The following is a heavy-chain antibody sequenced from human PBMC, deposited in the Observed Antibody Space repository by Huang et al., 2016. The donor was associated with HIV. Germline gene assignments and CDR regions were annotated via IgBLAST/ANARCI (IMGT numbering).Heavy chain of an antibody. CDR2: INHVGKT. D-gene: IGHD2-2*01. CDR1: GDSFSDFF. V-gene: IGHV4-34*01. Sequence: QVRLDQWGAGLLKPSETLSLTCAVYGDSFSDFFWSWIRQSPGKGLEGIGEINHVGKTNYNPSLKSRVTSAVDTSKNQFSLKLKSVTVDDTSMYYCVRGRGTSWSFFDTWGQGSLVTVFS. J-gene: IGHJ4*02. CDR3: VRGRGTSWSFFDT.